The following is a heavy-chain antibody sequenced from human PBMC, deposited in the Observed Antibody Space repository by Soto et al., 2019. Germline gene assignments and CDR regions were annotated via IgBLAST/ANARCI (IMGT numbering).Heavy chain of an antibody. J-gene: IGHJ4*02. CDR3: ARRATAGDFDY. D-gene: IGHD6-13*01. CDR1: GGSFSGYY. CDR2: INHSGGT. V-gene: IGHV4-34*01. Sequence: SEALSLTCAVSGGSFSGYYWTWIRQPPGTGLEWIGEINHSGGTNYNPSLKSRVTISVDTSKNQFSLKLSSVTAADTAVYYCARRATAGDFDYWGQGTLVTVS.